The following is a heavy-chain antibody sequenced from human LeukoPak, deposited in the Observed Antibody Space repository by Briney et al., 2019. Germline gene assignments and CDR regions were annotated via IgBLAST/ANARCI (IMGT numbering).Heavy chain of an antibody. V-gene: IGHV3-23*01. CDR1: GLTFSSYA. CDR2: ISGSGGST. Sequence: PGGSLRLSCAASGLTFSSYATSWVRQAPGKGLEWVSAISGSGGSTYYADSVKGRFTISRDNSKNTLYLQMNSLRAEDTAVYYCAKDLPSVSGENYDFWSGYYYYYGMDVWGQGTTVTVSS. D-gene: IGHD3-3*01. CDR3: AKDLPSVSGENYDFWSGYYYYYGMDV. J-gene: IGHJ6*02.